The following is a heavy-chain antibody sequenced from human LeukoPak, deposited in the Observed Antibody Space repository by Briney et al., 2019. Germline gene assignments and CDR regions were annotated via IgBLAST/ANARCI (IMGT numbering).Heavy chain of an antibody. CDR2: IYGDGTT. J-gene: IGHJ5*02. D-gene: IGHD3-10*01. Sequence: GGSLRLSCAASGFTVSNDYMAWVRKAPGRGLEWVSLIYGDGTTFYTDSVKGRFTISRDNFKNTLYLQMSSLRPEDTALYYCARDRAGAQSWVALDPWGQGTLVTVSS. CDR1: GFTVSNDY. V-gene: IGHV3-66*02. CDR3: ARDRAGAQSWVALDP.